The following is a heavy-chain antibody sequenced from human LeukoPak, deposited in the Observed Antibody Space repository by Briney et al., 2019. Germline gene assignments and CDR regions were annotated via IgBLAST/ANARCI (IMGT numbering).Heavy chain of an antibody. Sequence: GGSLRLSCAASGFTFSSYAMSWVRQAPGKGLECVSGISGSGGSTDYADSVKGRFTISRDNSKNTLYLQMNSLRAEDTAVYYCASTYYYDSSGYDEDDAFDIWGQGTMVTVSS. CDR2: ISGSGGST. J-gene: IGHJ3*02. CDR3: ASTYYYDSSGYDEDDAFDI. D-gene: IGHD3-22*01. CDR1: GFTFSSYA. V-gene: IGHV3-23*01.